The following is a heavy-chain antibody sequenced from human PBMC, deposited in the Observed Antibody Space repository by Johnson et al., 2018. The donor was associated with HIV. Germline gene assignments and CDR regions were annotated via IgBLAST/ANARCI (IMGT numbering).Heavy chain of an antibody. CDR2: IYSGGST. V-gene: IGHV3-66*01. CDR1: GFTFDDYG. D-gene: IGHD5-12*01. Sequence: VQLVESGGGLVKPGGSLRLSCAASGFTFDDYGMSWFRQAPGKGLEWVSVIYSGGSTYYADSVKGRFTISRDNSKNTLYLQMNSLRAEDTAVYYCARYPIRDDAFDVWGQGTMVTVSS. J-gene: IGHJ3*01. CDR3: ARYPIRDDAFDV.